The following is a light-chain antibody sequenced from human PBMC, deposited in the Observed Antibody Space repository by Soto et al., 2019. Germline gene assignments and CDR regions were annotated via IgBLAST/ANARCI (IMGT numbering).Light chain of an antibody. J-gene: IGKJ1*01. V-gene: IGKV3-15*01. CDR2: GAS. CDR3: QQYNNWPTWT. CDR1: QSVSSN. Sequence: EIVMMQSPATLSVSPGEGATLSCRASQSVSSNLAWYQQKPGQGPSLLIYGASARATGIPARFSGSGSGTEFTLTISSLQSEDFAVYYCQQYNNWPTWTFGQGTKVEIK.